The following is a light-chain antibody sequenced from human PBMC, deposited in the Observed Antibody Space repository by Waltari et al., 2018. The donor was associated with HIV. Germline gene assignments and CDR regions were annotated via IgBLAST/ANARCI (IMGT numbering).Light chain of an antibody. CDR3: AAWDASLSGNWV. Sequence: QSVLPQPPSASGTPGQRVTISCSGSSSNIGTNYVYWYQQLPGTTPTLLIYRNTQRPSGVPDRFSGSKSGTSASLAISGLRSEDEADYYCAAWDASLSGNWVFGGGTKLTVL. V-gene: IGLV1-47*01. J-gene: IGLJ3*02. CDR1: SSNIGTNY. CDR2: RNT.